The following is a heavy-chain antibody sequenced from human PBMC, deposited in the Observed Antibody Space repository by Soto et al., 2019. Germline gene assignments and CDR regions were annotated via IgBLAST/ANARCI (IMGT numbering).Heavy chain of an antibody. J-gene: IGHJ6*02. D-gene: IGHD6-13*01. CDR2: IYHSGST. CDR1: GGSISSSNW. CDR3: ASAIRIAAAGNYYYYYGMDV. V-gene: IGHV4-4*02. Sequence: KTSETLSLTCAVSGGSISSSNWWSWVRQPPGKGLEWIGEIYHSGSTNYNPSLKSRVTISVDKSKNQFSLKLSSVTAADTAVYYCASAIRIAAAGNYYYYYGMDVWGQGTTVTVSS.